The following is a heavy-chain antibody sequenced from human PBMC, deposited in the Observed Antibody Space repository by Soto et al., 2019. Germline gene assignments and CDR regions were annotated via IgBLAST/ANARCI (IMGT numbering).Heavy chain of an antibody. Sequence: PGGSLRLSRGASGFTFTTYGMHWLRQAPGKGLEWVAAISYDRSNKDYSDSVKGRFTISRDNSKDTLYLQLNSLRPDDTAVYFCARGPYADTAIGIDYWGQGTRVTVSS. J-gene: IGHJ4*02. D-gene: IGHD5-18*01. CDR1: GFTFTTYG. CDR3: ARGPYADTAIGIDY. V-gene: IGHV3-30*03. CDR2: ISYDRSNK.